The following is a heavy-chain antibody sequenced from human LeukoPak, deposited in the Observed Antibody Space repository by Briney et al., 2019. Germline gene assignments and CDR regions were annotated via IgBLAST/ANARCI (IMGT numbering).Heavy chain of an antibody. Sequence: GGSLRLSCAASGFILSSYWMHWVRQVPGKGLVWVSRITSDGSSTIYADSVKGRFTSSRDNAKNTLYLQMNSLRVEDTAVYYCARDINWALGNPWGQGTLVIVSS. CDR3: ARDINWALGNP. CDR2: ITSDGSST. CDR1: GFILSSYW. V-gene: IGHV3-74*01. D-gene: IGHD1-1*01. J-gene: IGHJ5*02.